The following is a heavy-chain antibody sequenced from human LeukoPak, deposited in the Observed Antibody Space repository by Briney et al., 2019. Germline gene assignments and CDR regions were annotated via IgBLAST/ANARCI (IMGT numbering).Heavy chain of an antibody. CDR1: GGSISSGGYY. J-gene: IGHJ4*02. CDR2: IYYSGST. D-gene: IGHD3-22*01. Sequence: PSETLSLTCTVSGGSISSGGYYWSWIRQHPGKGLEWIGYIYYSGSTYYNPSLKSRVTISVDTSKNQFSLKLSSVTAADTAVYYCARAGQYYYDSAGYFPDYWGQGTLVTVSS. V-gene: IGHV4-31*03. CDR3: ARAGQYYYDSAGYFPDY.